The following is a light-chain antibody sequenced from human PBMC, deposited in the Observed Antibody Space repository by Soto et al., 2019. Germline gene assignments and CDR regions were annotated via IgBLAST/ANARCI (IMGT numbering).Light chain of an antibody. J-gene: IGLJ3*02. V-gene: IGLV2-14*01. CDR2: EVS. CDR3: SSYTTTTRL. CDR1: SSDIGSNNY. Sequence: QSALTQPASVSGSPGQSITISCTGTSSDIGSNNYVSWFQQRPGKAPTLIIYEVSNRPSGVSTHFSGSKSGNTASLTISWLLPEDEAEYYCSSYTTTTRLFGGGTKVTVL.